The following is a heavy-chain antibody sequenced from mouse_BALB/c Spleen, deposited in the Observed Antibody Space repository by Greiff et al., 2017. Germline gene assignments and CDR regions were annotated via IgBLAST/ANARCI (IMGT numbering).Heavy chain of an antibody. D-gene: IGHD2-2*01. V-gene: IGHV14-4*02. CDR3: NAGGYDWFFAY. CDR1: GFNIKDYY. CDR2: IDPENGDT. Sequence: VQLQQSGAELVRSGASVKLSCTASGFNIKDYYMHWVKQRPEQGLEWIGWIDPENGDTEYAPKFQGKATMTADTSSNTAYLQLSSLTSEDTAVYYSNAGGYDWFFAYWGQETLVTVSA. J-gene: IGHJ3*01.